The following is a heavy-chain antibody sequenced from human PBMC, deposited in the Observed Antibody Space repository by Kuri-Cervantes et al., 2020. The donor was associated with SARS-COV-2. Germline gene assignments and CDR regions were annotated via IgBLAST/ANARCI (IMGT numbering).Heavy chain of an antibody. CDR1: GFTFSSYD. CDR2: IGSYGVTT. D-gene: IGHD5-24*01. V-gene: IGHV3-23*01. J-gene: IGHJ4*02. CDR3: GKEGGHNEIDY. Sequence: GGCLRPSCAASGFTFSSYDMSWVRQAPGRGLEWVAGIGSYGVTTYYADSVKGRFDVARDNSTNTLSLQMNSLRADDTAVYYCGKEGGHNEIDYWGQGTLVTVSS.